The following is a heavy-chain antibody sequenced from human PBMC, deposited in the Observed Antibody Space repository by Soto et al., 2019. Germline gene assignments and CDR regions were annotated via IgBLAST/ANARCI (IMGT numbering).Heavy chain of an antibody. J-gene: IGHJ6*02. V-gene: IGHV1-3*05. Sequence: QVQLVQSGAEEKKPGASVRVSCKASGYTFTSYAMHWVRQAPGQRLEWMGWINAGNGNTKYSQKFQGRVTITRDTSASTAYMELSSLRSEDTAVYYCARDPSYYGMDVWGQGTTVTVSS. CDR1: GYTFTSYA. CDR2: INAGNGNT. CDR3: ARDPSYYGMDV.